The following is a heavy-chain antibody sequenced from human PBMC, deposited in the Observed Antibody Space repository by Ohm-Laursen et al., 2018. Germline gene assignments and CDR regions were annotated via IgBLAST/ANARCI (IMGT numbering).Heavy chain of an antibody. Sequence: SSVKVSCKAPGGTFRSFAISWVRQAPGQGLEWMGRIVPILGLTDYAQKFQGRVTITADRSTTTGYLELTSLRSEDTAVYYCARLNYDFWSIDPWGQGTLVTVSS. CDR3: ARLNYDFWSIDP. CDR2: IVPILGLT. D-gene: IGHD3-3*01. CDR1: GGTFRSFA. J-gene: IGHJ5*02. V-gene: IGHV1-69*04.